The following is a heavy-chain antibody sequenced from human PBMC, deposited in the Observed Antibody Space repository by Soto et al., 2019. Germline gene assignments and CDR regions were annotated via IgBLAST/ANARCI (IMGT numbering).Heavy chain of an antibody. CDR3: ARGGYGSGSYSVWFYDY. CDR2: INHSGST. D-gene: IGHD3-10*01. Sequence: QVQLQQWGAGLLKPSETLSLTCAVYGGSFSGYYWSWIRQPPGKWLEWIGEINHSGSTNYNPSLKSRVTISVDTSKNQFSLKLSSVNAADTAVYYCARGGYGSGSYSVWFYDYWGQGTLVTVSS. CDR1: GGSFSGYY. V-gene: IGHV4-34*01. J-gene: IGHJ4*02.